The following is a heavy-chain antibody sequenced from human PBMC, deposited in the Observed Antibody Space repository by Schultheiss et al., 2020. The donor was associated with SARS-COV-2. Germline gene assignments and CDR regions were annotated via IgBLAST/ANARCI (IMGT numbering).Heavy chain of an antibody. V-gene: IGHV4-59*01. CDR3: ARDGYGDYDYYYYGMDV. D-gene: IGHD4-17*01. Sequence: SETLSLTCTVSGGSISSYYWSWIRQPPGKGLEWIGYIYYSGSTNYKPSLKSRVTISVDTSKNQFSLKLSSVTAADTAVYYCARDGYGDYDYYYYGMDVWGQGTTVTVSS. CDR2: IYYSGST. CDR1: GGSISSYY. J-gene: IGHJ6*02.